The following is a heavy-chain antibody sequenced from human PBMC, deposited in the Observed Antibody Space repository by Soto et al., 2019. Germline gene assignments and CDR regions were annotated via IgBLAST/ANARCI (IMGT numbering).Heavy chain of an antibody. V-gene: IGHV4-39*01. CDR1: GGSISSSSYY. CDR2: IYSLGNT. Sequence: QMQLQESGPGLVKPSETLSLTCTVSGGSISSSSYYWGWIRQPPGQGLEWLGTIYSLGNTSYNPSLKSRVTIYVDKSKSQLFLKLSSVTAPDTAVYYCARQIYDSSGYYYAYWGQGTLVTVSS. CDR3: ARQIYDSSGYYYAY. D-gene: IGHD3-22*01. J-gene: IGHJ4*02.